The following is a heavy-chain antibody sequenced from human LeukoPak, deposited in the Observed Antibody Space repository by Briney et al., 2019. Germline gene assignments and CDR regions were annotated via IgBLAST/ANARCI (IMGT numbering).Heavy chain of an antibody. CDR1: GFTFSSYG. Sequence: GGSLRLSCAASGFTFSSYGMHWVRQAPGKGLEGVAVIWNDGSNKYYADSVKGRFTISRDNSKNTLYLQMNSLRAEDTAVYYCARIHSLYYYDSSGYGAFDIWGQGTMVTVSS. CDR2: IWNDGSNK. CDR3: ARIHSLYYYDSSGYGAFDI. J-gene: IGHJ3*02. V-gene: IGHV3-33*01. D-gene: IGHD3-22*01.